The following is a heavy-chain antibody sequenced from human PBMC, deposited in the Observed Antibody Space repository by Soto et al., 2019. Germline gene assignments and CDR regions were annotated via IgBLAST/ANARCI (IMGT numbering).Heavy chain of an antibody. J-gene: IGHJ4*02. D-gene: IGHD3-22*01. Sequence: SETLSLTCTVSGGSISSSSYYWGWIRQPPGKGLEWIGSIYYSGSTYYNPSLKSRVTISVDTSKNQFSLKLSSVTAADTAVYYCPRHGMDYEDSSGYYYSPYYFDYWGQGTLVTV. V-gene: IGHV4-39*01. CDR3: PRHGMDYEDSSGYYYSPYYFDY. CDR1: GGSISSSSYY. CDR2: IYYSGST.